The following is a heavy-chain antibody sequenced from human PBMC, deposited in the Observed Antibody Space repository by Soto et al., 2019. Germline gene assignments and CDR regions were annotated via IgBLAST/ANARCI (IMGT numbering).Heavy chain of an antibody. CDR2: IIPVFGTA. Sequence: SVKVSCKASGGPYNSFAISWVRQAPGQGLEWIGGIIPVFGTATYAQKFKGRVTITAEESTSTAYMELSSLTSEDTAVYYCARLLGGAGSYYDGQNYNYYNGMDVWGQGTTVTVSS. CDR3: ARLLGGAGSYYDGQNYNYYNGMDV. J-gene: IGHJ6*02. V-gene: IGHV1-69*13. D-gene: IGHD3-10*01. CDR1: GGPYNSFA.